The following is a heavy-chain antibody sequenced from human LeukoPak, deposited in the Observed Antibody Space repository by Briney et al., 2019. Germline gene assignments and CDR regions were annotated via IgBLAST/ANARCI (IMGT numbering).Heavy chain of an antibody. Sequence: GASVKVSCKASGYTFTGYYMHWVRQAPGQGLEWMGWINPNSGGTNYAQKFQGRVTMTRDTSISTAYMELSRLRSDDTAVYYCAKAPFDSFDWLLSYYFDYWGQGTLVTVSS. V-gene: IGHV1-2*02. D-gene: IGHD3-9*01. CDR3: AKAPFDSFDWLLSYYFDY. J-gene: IGHJ4*02. CDR1: GYTFTGYY. CDR2: INPNSGGT.